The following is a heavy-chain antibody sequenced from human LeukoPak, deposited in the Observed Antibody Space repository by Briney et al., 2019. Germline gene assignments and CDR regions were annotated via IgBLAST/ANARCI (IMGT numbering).Heavy chain of an antibody. D-gene: IGHD6-13*01. Sequence: ASVKVSCKASGYTSTGYYMHWVRQAPGQGLEWMARIIPNSGGTNNAQKFQGRVTMTRDTAISTGYMELSRLRSDDTAVYYCARVGYSSSWYFDYWGQGTLVTVSS. CDR3: ARVGYSSSWYFDY. CDR1: GYTSTGYY. CDR2: IIPNSGGT. V-gene: IGHV1-2*06. J-gene: IGHJ4*02.